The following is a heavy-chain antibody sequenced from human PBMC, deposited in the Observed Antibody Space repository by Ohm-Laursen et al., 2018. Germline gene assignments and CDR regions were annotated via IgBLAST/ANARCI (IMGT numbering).Heavy chain of an antibody. CDR2: ISGSGDST. CDR3: AKTLNSHYYYDSSGYYWDY. J-gene: IGHJ4*02. Sequence: SLRLSCAASGFTFTNYAMNWVRQAPGKGLEWVSAISGSGDSTYYADSVKGRFTISRDNSKNTLYLQMNSLRAEDTAVYYCAKTLNSHYYYDSSGYYWDYWGQGTLVTVSS. V-gene: IGHV3-23*01. CDR1: GFTFTNYA. D-gene: IGHD3-22*01.